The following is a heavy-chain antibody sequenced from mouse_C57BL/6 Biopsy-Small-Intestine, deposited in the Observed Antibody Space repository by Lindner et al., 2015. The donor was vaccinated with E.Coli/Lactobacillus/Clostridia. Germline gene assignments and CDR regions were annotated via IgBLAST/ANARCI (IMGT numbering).Heavy chain of an antibody. J-gene: IGHJ1*03. Sequence: SVKVSCKASGYTFSSYVMHWVRQAPGQRLEWMGWINAGNGNTKYSQKFQGRVTFTRDTSASTVYMELSSLRSEDTALYYCARGPTQVQSSGWADRYFYYYMDVWGKGTTVTVSS. CDR1: GYTFSSYV. D-gene: IGHD2-14*01. CDR2: INAGNGNT. V-gene: IGHV1-84*02. CDR3: ARGPTQVQSSGWADRYFYYYMDV.